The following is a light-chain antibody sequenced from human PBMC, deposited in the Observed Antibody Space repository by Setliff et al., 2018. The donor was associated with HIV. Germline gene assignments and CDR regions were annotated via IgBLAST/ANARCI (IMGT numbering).Light chain of an antibody. Sequence: QSVLTQPASVSGPPGQAIILSGTGNSSDVGRYNFVSWYQQHPGRAPKLMIYDVTKRPSGVSDRFSGSKSGNTASLTISGLQTEDEADYYCCSYTSSLTYVFGTGTKVTVL. CDR1: SSDVGRYNF. CDR3: CSYTSSLTYV. CDR2: DVT. V-gene: IGLV2-14*03. J-gene: IGLJ1*01.